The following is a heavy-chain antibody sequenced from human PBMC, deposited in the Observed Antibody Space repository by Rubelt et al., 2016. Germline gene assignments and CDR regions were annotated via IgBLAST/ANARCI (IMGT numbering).Heavy chain of an antibody. Sequence: EVQLVESGGGLVQPGGSLRLSCAASGFSFNIYEMNWVRQAPGKGLEWVSYITASGGSRYYAAGVTGRFTVYRDNAKTLLYLQMNNVTDDDTALYYCVRDEYGVGGDPWGQGTLVTVSS. D-gene: IGHD2/OR15-2a*01. CDR1: GFSFNIYE. J-gene: IGHJ5*02. V-gene: IGHV3-48*03. CDR3: VRDEYGVGGDP. CDR2: ITASGGSR.